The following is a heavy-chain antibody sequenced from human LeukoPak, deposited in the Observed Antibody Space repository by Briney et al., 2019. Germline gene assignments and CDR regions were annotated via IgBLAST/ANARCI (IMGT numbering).Heavy chain of an antibody. CDR1: GYTFTSYG. V-gene: IGHV1-18*01. CDR2: IIAYNGNT. Sequence: ASVNVSCKPSGYTFTSYGISPVRQAPAQRLEWMGGIIAYNGNTNYAQKLQGRVTMTTDTSTSTAYMELRSMRSDDTAVYYCARDPEGTYYYYYCMDVWGKGTTVTVSS. D-gene: IGHD1-14*01. J-gene: IGHJ6*03. CDR3: ARDPEGTYYYYYCMDV.